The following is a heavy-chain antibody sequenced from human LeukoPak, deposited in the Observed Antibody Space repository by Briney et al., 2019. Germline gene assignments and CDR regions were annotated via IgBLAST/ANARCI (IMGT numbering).Heavy chain of an antibody. Sequence: SVKVSCTASRGTLSSYAINWVRQAPGQGRVWIGRIIPIFGIANYAQNFQGSVTITADKSTNPAYMEMSRLRSEDTAFYYCARADSSGYSLDENFDYWGQGTLVTVSS. CDR1: RGTLSSYA. CDR2: IIPIFGIA. J-gene: IGHJ4*02. D-gene: IGHD3-22*01. V-gene: IGHV1-69*04. CDR3: ARADSSGYSLDENFDY.